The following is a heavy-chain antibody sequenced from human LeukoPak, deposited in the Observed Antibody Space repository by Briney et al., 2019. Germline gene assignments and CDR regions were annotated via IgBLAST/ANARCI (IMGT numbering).Heavy chain of an antibody. CDR2: INSDGSNT. J-gene: IGHJ3*02. V-gene: IGHV3-74*01. CDR3: VRWGLGKGEAFDI. D-gene: IGHD3-10*01. Sequence: GGSLRLSCAASGFSFSSYWMHWVRHVPGKGLVWVSRINSDGSNTNYADSVKGRFTISRDNAKNTLYLQMNSLRAEDTAVYYCVRWGLGKGEAFDIWGQGTMVTVSS. CDR1: GFSFSSYW.